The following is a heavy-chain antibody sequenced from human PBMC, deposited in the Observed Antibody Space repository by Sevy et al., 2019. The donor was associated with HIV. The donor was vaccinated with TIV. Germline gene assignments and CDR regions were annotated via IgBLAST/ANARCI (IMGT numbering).Heavy chain of an antibody. Sequence: GGSLRLSCAASGFTFSSYWMSWVRQAPGKGLEWVATIKLDGSEKYYVDSVKGRFTISRDNAKNSLYLQMNSLRAEDTAVYYCARDCSSTSCLWGMDVWGQGTTVTVSS. J-gene: IGHJ6*02. V-gene: IGHV3-7*03. D-gene: IGHD2-2*01. CDR3: ARDCSSTSCLWGMDV. CDR2: IKLDGSEK. CDR1: GFTFSSYW.